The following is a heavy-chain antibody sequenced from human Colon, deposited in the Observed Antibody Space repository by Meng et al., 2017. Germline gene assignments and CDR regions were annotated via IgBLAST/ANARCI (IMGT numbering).Heavy chain of an antibody. V-gene: IGHV6-1*01. CDR2: TYYRSKWYN. Sequence: QVQLQQSGPGLVKPSQTLSLTCAISGDNVSNNSPAWNWIRQSPSRGLEWLRRTYYRSKWYNEYAGSVKSRISITPDTSTNQFSLQLNSVTPDDTAVYYCARESSRQFNYWGQGTLVTVSS. J-gene: IGHJ4*02. CDR1: GDNVSNNSPA. CDR3: ARESSRQFNY.